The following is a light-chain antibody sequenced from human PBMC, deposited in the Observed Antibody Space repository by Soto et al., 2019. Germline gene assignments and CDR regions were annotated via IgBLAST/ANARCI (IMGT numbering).Light chain of an antibody. CDR3: CSYAGRFLV. Sequence: QSALTQPRSVSGSPGQSVTISCTGTSSDVGGYNYVSWYQQHPGKAPKLMIYDVSKRPSGVPDRFSGSKSGNTASLTISGLQAEDEADYYCCSYAGRFLVFGGGTQLTVL. CDR2: DVS. V-gene: IGLV2-11*01. J-gene: IGLJ2*01. CDR1: SSDVGGYNY.